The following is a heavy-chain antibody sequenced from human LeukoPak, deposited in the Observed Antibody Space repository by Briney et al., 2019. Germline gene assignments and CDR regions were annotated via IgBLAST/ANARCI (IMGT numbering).Heavy chain of an antibody. CDR1: LGSLTISSYY. Sequence: SETLSLTCTLSLGSLTISSYYSGWIRQPPRNGLEWIVCIYYSGSTYYNPYLKSRVTIAVDTSKNQFSLKLSSVTAADTAVYYCARKEDYGDHDYYFDYRGQGPLVTVSS. J-gene: IGHJ4*02. CDR3: ARKEDYGDHDYYFDY. CDR2: IYYSGST. D-gene: IGHD4-17*01. V-gene: IGHV4-39*01.